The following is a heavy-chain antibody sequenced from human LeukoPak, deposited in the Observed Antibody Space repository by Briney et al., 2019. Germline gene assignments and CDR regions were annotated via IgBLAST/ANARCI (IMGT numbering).Heavy chain of an antibody. D-gene: IGHD4-17*01. CDR2: INPSGGST. CDR1: GYTFTSYY. Sequence: ASVKVSCKASGYTFTSYYMHWVRQAPGRGLEWMGIINPSGGSTSYAQKFQGRVTMTRDTSTSTVYMELSSLRSEDTAVYYCARERGRDYGDYVADDAFDIWGQGTMVTVSS. V-gene: IGHV1-46*01. J-gene: IGHJ3*02. CDR3: ARERGRDYGDYVADDAFDI.